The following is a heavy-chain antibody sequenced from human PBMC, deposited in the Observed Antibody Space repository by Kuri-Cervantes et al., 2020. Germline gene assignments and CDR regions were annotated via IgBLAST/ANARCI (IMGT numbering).Heavy chain of an antibody. CDR3: ARDGECGGDCYGTFDI. V-gene: IGHV3-33*01. D-gene: IGHD2-21*02. CDR2: IWYDGSNK. J-gene: IGHJ3*02. CDR1: GFTFSSYG. Sequence: GESLKITCAASGFTFSSYGMHWVRQAPGKGLEWVAVIWYDGSNKYYADSVKGRFTISRDNSKNTLYLQMNSLRAGDTAVYYCARDGECGGDCYGTFDIRGQGTMVTVSS.